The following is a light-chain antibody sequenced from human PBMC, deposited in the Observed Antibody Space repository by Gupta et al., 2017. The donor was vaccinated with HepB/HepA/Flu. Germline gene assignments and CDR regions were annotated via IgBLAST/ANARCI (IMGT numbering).Light chain of an antibody. Sequence: QSVLTQPPSVSGAPGQRVTIPCTGTSSNIRAGYGVHWYQQLPGRAPNLLIFGDTNRPSGVPDRFSGSKSGTSAAPAITGLQAEEEEHYYCQSYDNSRSSNLIFGGGTKLTVL. V-gene: IGLV1-40*01. CDR3: QSYDNSRSSNLI. J-gene: IGLJ2*01. CDR2: GDT. CDR1: SSNIRAGYG.